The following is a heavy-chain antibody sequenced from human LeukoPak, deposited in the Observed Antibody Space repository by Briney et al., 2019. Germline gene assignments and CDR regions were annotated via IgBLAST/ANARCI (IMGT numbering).Heavy chain of an antibody. CDR1: GGSISSSY. CDR3: ARRYCSGGSCYSGFDY. Sequence: SETLSLTCTVSGGSISSSYCSWIRQPPGKGLEWIGYIYSSGSTNYNPSLKSRVTMSVDTSKNQFSLKLSSVTAADTAVYYCARRYCSGGSCYSGFDYWGQGTLVTVSS. CDR2: IYSSGST. D-gene: IGHD2-15*01. V-gene: IGHV4-59*12. J-gene: IGHJ4*02.